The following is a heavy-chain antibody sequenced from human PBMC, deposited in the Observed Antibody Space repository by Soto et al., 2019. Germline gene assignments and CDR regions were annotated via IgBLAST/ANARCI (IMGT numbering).Heavy chain of an antibody. CDR2: ISAYNGNT. CDR1: GYTFSGYG. Sequence: ASVKVSCKASGYTFSGYGISWVRQAPGQGLEWMGWISAYNGNTNYAQKLQGRVTMTTGTSTSTAYMELRSLRSDDTAVYYCARRQYYGSGSYTWFDPWGQGTLVTVSS. J-gene: IGHJ5*02. V-gene: IGHV1-18*01. CDR3: ARRQYYGSGSYTWFDP. D-gene: IGHD3-10*01.